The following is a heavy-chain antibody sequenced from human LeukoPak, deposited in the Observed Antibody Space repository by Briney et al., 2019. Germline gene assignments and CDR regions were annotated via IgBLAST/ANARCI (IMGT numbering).Heavy chain of an antibody. CDR2: INPNSGGT. Sequence: ASVKVSCKASGYTFTGYYMHWVRQAPGQGLEWMGWINPNSGGTNYAQKFQGRVTMTTDTPSSTAYMEVRSLRSDDTAVYYCARVDMLTGYYFFDYWGQGTLVTVSS. D-gene: IGHD3-9*01. V-gene: IGHV1-2*02. CDR1: GYTFTGYY. J-gene: IGHJ4*02. CDR3: ARVDMLTGYYFFDY.